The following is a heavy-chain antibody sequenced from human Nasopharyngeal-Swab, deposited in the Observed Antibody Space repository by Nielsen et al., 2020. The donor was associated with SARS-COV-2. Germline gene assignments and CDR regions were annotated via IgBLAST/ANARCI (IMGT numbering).Heavy chain of an antibody. CDR3: ARDLRAGSLWRDLTRYYYYGMDV. V-gene: IGHV3-33*01. CDR1: GYTFTGYY. D-gene: IGHD2-21*01. J-gene: IGHJ6*02. Sequence: SCKASGYTFTGYYMHWVRQAPGKGLEWVAVIWYAGSNKYYADSVKGRFTISRDNSKNTLYLQMNSLRAEDTAVYYCARDLRAGSLWRDLTRYYYYGMDVWGQGTTVTVSS. CDR2: IWYAGSNK.